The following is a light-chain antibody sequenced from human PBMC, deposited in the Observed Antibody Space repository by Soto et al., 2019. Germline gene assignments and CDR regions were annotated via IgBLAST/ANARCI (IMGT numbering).Light chain of an antibody. CDR3: QQYNNWPPT. J-gene: IGKJ5*01. CDR1: QSVSITY. Sequence: ETVLTQSPGTPSLSPGERAILSCRASQSVSITYLAWYQQKPGQTPRLLIYGASSRATGIPDRFSGSGSGTDFTLTISRLEPEDFAVYYCQQYNNWPPTFGQGTRLEI. V-gene: IGKV3-20*01. CDR2: GAS.